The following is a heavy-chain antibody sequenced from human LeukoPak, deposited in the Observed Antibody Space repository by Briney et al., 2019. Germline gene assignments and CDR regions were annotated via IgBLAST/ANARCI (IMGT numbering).Heavy chain of an antibody. CDR3: ARDRDSGSYSFDY. Sequence: SVKVSCKASGGTFSSYAISWVRQAPGQGLEWMGGIIPIFGTANYAQKFQGRVTITADESTSTAYMELSSLRSEDTAVYYCARDRDSGSYSFDYWGQGTLVTVSS. CDR2: IIPIFGTA. CDR1: GGTFSSYA. V-gene: IGHV1-69*13. D-gene: IGHD1-26*01. J-gene: IGHJ4*02.